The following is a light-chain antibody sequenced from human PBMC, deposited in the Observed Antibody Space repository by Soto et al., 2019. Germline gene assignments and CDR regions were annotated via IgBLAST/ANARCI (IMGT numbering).Light chain of an antibody. CDR3: QQYNNWPDT. CDR1: QSVSSN. CDR2: GAS. V-gene: IGKV3-15*01. Sequence: EIVMTQSPATLSVSPGERATLSCRASQSVSSNLAWYQQKPGQAPRLLIYGASTRATGIPARFSGSRSGTEFTLTISRLQSEDFAVYYCQQYNNWPDTFGQGPKLEIK. J-gene: IGKJ2*01.